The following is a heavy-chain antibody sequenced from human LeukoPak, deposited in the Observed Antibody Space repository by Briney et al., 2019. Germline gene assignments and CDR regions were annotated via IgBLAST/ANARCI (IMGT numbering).Heavy chain of an antibody. Sequence: SETLSLTCAVYGGSFSGYYWSWIRQPPGKGLEWIGEINHSGSTNYNPCLKSRVTISVDTSKNQFSLKLSSVTAADAAVYYCARGRVDIVVVPAAMSRYFDYWGQGTLVTVSS. J-gene: IGHJ4*02. CDR2: INHSGST. CDR3: ARGRVDIVVVPAAMSRYFDY. CDR1: GGSFSGYY. V-gene: IGHV4-34*01. D-gene: IGHD2-2*03.